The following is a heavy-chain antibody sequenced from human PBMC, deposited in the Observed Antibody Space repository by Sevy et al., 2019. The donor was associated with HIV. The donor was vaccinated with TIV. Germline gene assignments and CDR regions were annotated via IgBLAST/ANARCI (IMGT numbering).Heavy chain of an antibody. J-gene: IGHJ5*02. CDR1: GGSFSGYY. D-gene: IGHD3-3*01. CDR3: ARDAYYDFWSGYYMEFGWFDP. CDR2: INHSGST. V-gene: IGHV4-34*01. Sequence: SETLSLTCAVYGGSFSGYYWSWIRQPPGKGLEWIGEINHSGSTNYNPSLKSRVTISVDTSKNQFSLKLSSVTAADTAVYYCARDAYYDFWSGYYMEFGWFDPWGQGTLVIVSS.